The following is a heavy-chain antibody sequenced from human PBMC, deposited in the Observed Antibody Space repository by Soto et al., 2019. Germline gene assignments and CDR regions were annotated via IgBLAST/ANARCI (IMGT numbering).Heavy chain of an antibody. D-gene: IGHD5-12*01. CDR2: INAYNGHT. J-gene: IGHJ5*02. CDR3: ATSYDSGFDP. V-gene: IGHV1-18*04. Sequence: QLVQSGAEVKKPGASVKVSCKASGYTLSSYGISWIRQAPGQGLEWMGWINAYNGHTNYAQKLQDRVTMTTDTSTSTAYMELRRLISDDTAVYYCATSYDSGFDPWGQGTLV. CDR1: GYTLSSYG.